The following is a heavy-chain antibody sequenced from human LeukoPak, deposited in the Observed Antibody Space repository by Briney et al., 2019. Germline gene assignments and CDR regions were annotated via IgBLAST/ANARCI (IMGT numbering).Heavy chain of an antibody. J-gene: IGHJ4*02. D-gene: IGHD2-2*01. Sequence: SETLSLTCAVYGGSFSGYYWSWIRQLPGKGLEWIGEINHSGSTNYNPSLKSRVTISVDTSKNQFSLKLSSVTAADTAVYYCARVSTIFGFDYWGQGTLVTVSS. V-gene: IGHV4-34*01. CDR2: INHSGST. CDR1: GGSFSGYY. CDR3: ARVSTIFGFDY.